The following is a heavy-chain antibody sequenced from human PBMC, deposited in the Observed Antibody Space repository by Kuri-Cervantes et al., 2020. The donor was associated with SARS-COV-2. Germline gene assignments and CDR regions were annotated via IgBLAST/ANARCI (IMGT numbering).Heavy chain of an antibody. CDR3: VRDGDHWNFDY. Sequence: GESLKISCAASGFTFSGHWIHWVRQAPGKGLVWVSRINPGGSCTNNADSVKGRFTLSRDNAKNMLFLQMNSLRAEDTAVYYCVRDGDHWNFDYWGQGTLVTVSS. CDR1: GFTFSGHW. J-gene: IGHJ4*02. V-gene: IGHV3-74*01. CDR2: INPGGSCT. D-gene: IGHD1-1*01.